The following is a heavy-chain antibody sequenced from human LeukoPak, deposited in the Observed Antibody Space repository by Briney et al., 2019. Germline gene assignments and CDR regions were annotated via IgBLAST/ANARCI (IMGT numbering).Heavy chain of an antibody. V-gene: IGHV4-59*01. CDR3: ARDLDSYFDY. J-gene: IGHJ4*02. Sequence: SETLSLTCSVSGGSISSYYWSWIRQPPGKGLEWIGYIYYSGSTNYNPSLKSRVTISVDTSKNQFSLKLSSVTAADTAVYYCARDLDSYFDYWGQGTLVTVSS. D-gene: IGHD3/OR15-3a*01. CDR1: GGSISSYY. CDR2: IYYSGST.